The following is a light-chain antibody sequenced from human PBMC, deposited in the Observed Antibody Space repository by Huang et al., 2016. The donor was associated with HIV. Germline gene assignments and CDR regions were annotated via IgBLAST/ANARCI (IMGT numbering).Light chain of an antibody. Sequence: EILLTQSPATLSLSPGERATLSCRASQSVGNFLAWYQQRPGQPPRLLIHDASTRATGIPDRFSGAGSDTDFTLTISSLEPEDCAVYYCQQRSSWPPFTFGPGTKVDIK. J-gene: IGKJ3*01. CDR1: QSVGNF. CDR2: DAS. CDR3: QQRSSWPPFT. V-gene: IGKV3-11*01.